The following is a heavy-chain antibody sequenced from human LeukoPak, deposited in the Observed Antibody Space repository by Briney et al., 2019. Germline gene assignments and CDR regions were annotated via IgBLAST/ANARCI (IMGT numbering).Heavy chain of an antibody. Sequence: GGSLRLSCAASGFTFNDYGMSWVRQAPGKGLEWVSGINWNRGRTGYADSMKGRFIISRDNAKNSLYLQVNSLRAEDTALYYCARNFGGGDSSGPYYWGQGTLVTVSS. D-gene: IGHD3-22*01. CDR1: GFTFNDYG. CDR2: INWNRGRT. V-gene: IGHV3-20*04. J-gene: IGHJ4*02. CDR3: ARNFGGGDSSGPYY.